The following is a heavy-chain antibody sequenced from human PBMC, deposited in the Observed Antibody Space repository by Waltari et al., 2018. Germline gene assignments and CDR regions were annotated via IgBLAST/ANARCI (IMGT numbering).Heavy chain of an antibody. CDR2: ISGVGGST. Sequence: EVQLLEYGGGLVQPGGSLRLSCTASGFTFSSYAMSGVRQAPGKGLEWVSVISGVGGSTYYADSVKGRFTISRDNSKNTLYLQMNSLRAEDTAVYYCAKASIAARGGAYYFDYWGQGTLVTVSS. CDR3: AKASIAARGGAYYFDY. D-gene: IGHD6-6*01. CDR1: GFTFSSYA. V-gene: IGHV3-23*01. J-gene: IGHJ4*02.